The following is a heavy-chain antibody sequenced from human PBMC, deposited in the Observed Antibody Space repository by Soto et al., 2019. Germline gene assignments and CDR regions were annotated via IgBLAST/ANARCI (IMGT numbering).Heavy chain of an antibody. J-gene: IGHJ4*02. D-gene: IGHD4-17*01. V-gene: IGHV3-23*01. CDR2: ISGAGDST. CDR1: GFTFSSYA. CDR3: AKRAGDGYLDF. Sequence: EVQLLESGGGLVQPGETLRLSCAASGFTFSSYAMNWVRQAPGKGPEWVSFISGAGDSTYYADSVKGWFTISRDNSRNTLYLQMNSLRAKDTAIYYCAKRAGDGYLDFWGQGTLVTVSS.